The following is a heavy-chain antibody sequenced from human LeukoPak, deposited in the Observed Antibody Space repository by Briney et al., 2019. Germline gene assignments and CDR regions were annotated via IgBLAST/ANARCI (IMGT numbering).Heavy chain of an antibody. CDR3: ARDFGRSSGDNWFDP. CDR1: GYTFTGYY. J-gene: IGHJ5*02. CDR2: INPNSGGT. Sequence: GASVKVSCKASGYTFTGYYMHWVRQAPGQGLEWMGWINPNSGGTNYAQKFQGRVTMTRDTSVSTAYMELSRLRSDDTAVYYCARDFGRSSGDNWFDPWGQGTLVTVSS. D-gene: IGHD3-10*01. V-gene: IGHV1-2*02.